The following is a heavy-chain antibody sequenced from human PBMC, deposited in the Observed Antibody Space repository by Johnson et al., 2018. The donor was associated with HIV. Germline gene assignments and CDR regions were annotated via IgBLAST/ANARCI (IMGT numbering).Heavy chain of an antibody. CDR2: IWYDGSNK. J-gene: IGHJ3*02. D-gene: IGHD6-6*01. CDR3: ATLEYSSSPGGNGAFDI. Sequence: QVQLVESGGGVVQPGRSLRLSCAASGFTFSYYGMHWVRQAPGKGLEWVAVIWYDGSNKYYGDSVKGRFTISRDNFKNTLYLQMNSLRAEDTAVYYCATLEYSSSPGGNGAFDIWGQGTMVTVSS. CDR1: GFTFSYYG. V-gene: IGHV3-33*01.